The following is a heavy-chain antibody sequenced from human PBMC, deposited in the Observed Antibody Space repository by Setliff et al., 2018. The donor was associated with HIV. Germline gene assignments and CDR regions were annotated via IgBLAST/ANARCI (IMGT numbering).Heavy chain of an antibody. Sequence: APVKVSCKASGYIFTSYDVNWVRQAPGQGLEWMGWMDPNNGHTTYAQNFQGRVTITRDTSVGTAYMELSSLRSEDTAVYYCARALRGFHGSGTQFYYYLDVWGKGTTVTSP. J-gene: IGHJ6*03. CDR1: GYIFTSYD. D-gene: IGHD3-10*01. CDR2: MDPNNGHT. V-gene: IGHV1-8*03. CDR3: ARALRGFHGSGTQFYYYLDV.